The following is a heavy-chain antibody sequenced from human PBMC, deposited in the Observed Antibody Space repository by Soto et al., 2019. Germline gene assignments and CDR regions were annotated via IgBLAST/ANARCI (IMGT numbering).Heavy chain of an antibody. CDR1: KFTFSTYA. CDR2: VSAIGSNT. CDR3: ATVSNSNWPY. Sequence: EVQLLESGGGLVQPGGSLRLSCAASKFTFSTYAMNWVRQAPGKGLEWVASVSAIGSNTYYADSVRGRFAISRDNSKNTLYLQMNSLRAEDTALYFCATVSNSNWPYWGQGTLVTVSS. V-gene: IGHV3-23*01. D-gene: IGHD6-13*01. J-gene: IGHJ1*01.